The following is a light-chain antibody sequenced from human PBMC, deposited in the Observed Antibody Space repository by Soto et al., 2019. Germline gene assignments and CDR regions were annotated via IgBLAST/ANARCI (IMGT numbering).Light chain of an antibody. Sequence: QSVLTQPASVSGSPGQSITISCTGTSSDVGGYNYVSWYQQQPGKAPKLIIYDVSNWPSGVSDRFSGSKSGNTASLAISGLQAEDEADYYCSSSTGSGTYVFGTGTKVTV. V-gene: IGLV2-14*01. CDR2: DVS. J-gene: IGLJ1*01. CDR1: SSDVGGYNY. CDR3: SSSTGSGTYV.